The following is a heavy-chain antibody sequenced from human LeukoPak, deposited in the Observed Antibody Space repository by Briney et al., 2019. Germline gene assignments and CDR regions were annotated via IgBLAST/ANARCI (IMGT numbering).Heavy chain of an antibody. Sequence: ASVKVSCKASGYTFTSYGISWVRQAPGQGLEWMGWISAYNGNTNCAQKLQGRVTMTTDTSTSTAYMELRSLRSDDTAVYYCARDHGNYDFWSGYYTIPLDYWGQGTLVTVSS. J-gene: IGHJ4*02. CDR3: ARDHGNYDFWSGYYTIPLDY. CDR1: GYTFTSYG. D-gene: IGHD3-3*01. CDR2: ISAYNGNT. V-gene: IGHV1-18*01.